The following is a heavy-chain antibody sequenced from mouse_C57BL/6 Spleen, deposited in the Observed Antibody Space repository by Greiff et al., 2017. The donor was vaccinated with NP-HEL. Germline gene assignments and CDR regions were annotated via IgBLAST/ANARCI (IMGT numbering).Heavy chain of an antibody. V-gene: IGHV1-18*01. J-gene: IGHJ3*01. Sequence: EVQLQQSGPELVKPGASVKIPCKASGYTFTDYNMDWVKQSHGKSLEWIGDINPNNGGTNYNQKFKGKATLTVDKSSSTAYMELRSLTSEDTAVYYCARRSYDGYYVVFAYWGQGTLVTVSA. CDR2: INPNNGGT. CDR1: GYTFTDYN. CDR3: ARRSYDGYYVVFAY. D-gene: IGHD2-3*01.